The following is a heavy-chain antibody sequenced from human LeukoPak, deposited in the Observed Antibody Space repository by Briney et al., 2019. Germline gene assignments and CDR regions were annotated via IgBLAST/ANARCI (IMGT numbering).Heavy chain of an antibody. CDR2: NYPGDSDT. CDR3: ARQYCSSTSCYLDY. D-gene: IGHD2-2*01. CDR1: GYSFTSYW. V-gene: IGHV5-51*01. Sequence: GEPLKISCKGSGYSFTSYWIGWVRQMPGKGLEWMGINYPGDSDTRYSASFEGQVTISADKSISTSYLQWSSRKAADTAMYYCARQYCSSTSCYLDYWGQGTLVTVSS. J-gene: IGHJ4*02.